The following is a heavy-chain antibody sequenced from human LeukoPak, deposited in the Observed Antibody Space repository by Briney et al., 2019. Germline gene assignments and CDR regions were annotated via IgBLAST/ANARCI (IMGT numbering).Heavy chain of an antibody. Sequence: SGPTLVKPTQTLTLTCTCSGFSLSTSGVGVGWIREPPGKALEWLALIYWNDDNRYSPSLKSMLTITNDTSKNQVVLTMTNMDPVDTATYYCAHSGTVTTPHDAFDIWGQGTMVTVSS. D-gene: IGHD4-17*01. CDR2: IYWNDDN. J-gene: IGHJ3*02. CDR3: AHSGTVTTPHDAFDI. CDR1: GFSLSTSGVG. V-gene: IGHV2-5*01.